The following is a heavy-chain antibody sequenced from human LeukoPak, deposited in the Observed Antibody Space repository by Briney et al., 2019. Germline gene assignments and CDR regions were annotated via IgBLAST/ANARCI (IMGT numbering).Heavy chain of an antibody. D-gene: IGHD3-10*01. CDR1: GGSISSSSYS. J-gene: IGHJ4*02. CDR2: IYYTGRT. Sequence: SETLSLTCTVSGGSISSSSYSWGWIRQPPGKGLEWIGSIYYTGRTYYHPSLESRVTISVDTSKNQFSLKLSSVTAADTAMYYCASSGKLGYYFDYWGQGTLVTVSS. CDR3: ASSGKLGYYFDY. V-gene: IGHV4-39*01.